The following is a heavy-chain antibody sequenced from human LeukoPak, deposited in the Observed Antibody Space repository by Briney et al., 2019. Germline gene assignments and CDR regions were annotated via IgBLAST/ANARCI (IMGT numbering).Heavy chain of an antibody. D-gene: IGHD3-22*01. J-gene: IGHJ5*02. Sequence: ASVKVSCKASGYTFTGYYMHWVRQAPGQGLEWMGWINPNSGGTNYAQKFQGRVTMTRDTSISTAYMELSRLRSDDKAVYYCARDLWYYYDSSGYYPNWFDPWGQGTLVTVSS. CDR1: GYTFTGYY. CDR2: INPNSGGT. V-gene: IGHV1-2*02. CDR3: ARDLWYYYDSSGYYPNWFDP.